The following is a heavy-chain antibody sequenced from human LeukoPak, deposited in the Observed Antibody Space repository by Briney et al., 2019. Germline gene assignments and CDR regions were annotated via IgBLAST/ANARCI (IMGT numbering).Heavy chain of an antibody. V-gene: IGHV1-8*01. Sequence: ASVKVSCKASGYTFTSYDINWVRQATGQGLEWMGWMNPNSGNTGYAQKFQGRVTMTRNTSISTAYMELSSLRSEDTAVYYCARGQGSLLPFTAMVEYWGQGTLVTVSS. CDR2: MNPNSGNT. D-gene: IGHD5-18*01. CDR1: GYTFTSYD. J-gene: IGHJ4*02. CDR3: ARGQGSLLPFTAMVEY.